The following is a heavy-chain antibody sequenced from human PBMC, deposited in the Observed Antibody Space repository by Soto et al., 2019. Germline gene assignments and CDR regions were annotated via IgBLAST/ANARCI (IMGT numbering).Heavy chain of an antibody. CDR2: ISTYNGNT. CDR1: GYTFTSYD. V-gene: IGHV1-18*01. CDR3: ARGFRVAATRWWFDP. D-gene: IGHD2-15*01. Sequence: QVQLVQSGAEVKKPGASVKVSCKASGYTFTSYDISWVRQAPGQGLAWMGWISTYNGNTNYAQKLQGRVTMTTDTSTSTAYMELRSLRSDATAGYYCARGFRVAATRWWFDPLCQGTLVTVSS. J-gene: IGHJ5*02.